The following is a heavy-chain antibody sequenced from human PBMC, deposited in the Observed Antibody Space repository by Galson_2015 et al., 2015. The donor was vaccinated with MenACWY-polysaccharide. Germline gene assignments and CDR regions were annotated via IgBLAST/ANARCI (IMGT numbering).Heavy chain of an antibody. D-gene: IGHD3-22*01. V-gene: IGHV3-7*01. CDR2: IKQDGSEK. J-gene: IGHJ2*01. Sequence: APGKGLEWVAIIKQDGSEKYYVDSVKGRFSISRDNAKNSLYLQMNSLRSEDTAVYYCARDPLDSSGYTRGSVFDLWGRGTLVTVSS. CDR3: ARDPLDSSGYTRGSVFDL.